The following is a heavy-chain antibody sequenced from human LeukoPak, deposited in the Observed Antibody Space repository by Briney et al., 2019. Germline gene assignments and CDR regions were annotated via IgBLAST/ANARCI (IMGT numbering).Heavy chain of an antibody. Sequence: GGSLRLSCAASGFTFSSHSMNWVRQAPGKGLEWVSRINSDGSSTSYADSVKGRFTISRDNAKNTLYLQMNSLRAEDTAVYYCAGSIVVVPAAPFDPWGQGTLVTVSS. CDR2: INSDGSST. CDR3: AGSIVVVPAAPFDP. V-gene: IGHV3-74*01. J-gene: IGHJ5*02. CDR1: GFTFSSHS. D-gene: IGHD2-2*01.